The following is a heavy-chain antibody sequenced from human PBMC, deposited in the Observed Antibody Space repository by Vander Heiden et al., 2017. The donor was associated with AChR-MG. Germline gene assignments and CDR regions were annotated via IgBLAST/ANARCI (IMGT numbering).Heavy chain of an antibody. D-gene: IGHD1-1*01. CDR2: ISASNTYL. CDR1: GFDFYRYS. Sequence: EVQLVESGGGLVKPGGSLRLSCDASGFDFYRYSLAWVRQAPGKGLEWVSSISASNTYLHYAGSVRGRFTISRDNAKSSLFLQMSGLRADDTAVYYCARDLVGAYGVEPFDFWGQGTLVIVSS. J-gene: IGHJ4*02. CDR3: ARDLVGAYGVEPFDF. V-gene: IGHV3-21*01.